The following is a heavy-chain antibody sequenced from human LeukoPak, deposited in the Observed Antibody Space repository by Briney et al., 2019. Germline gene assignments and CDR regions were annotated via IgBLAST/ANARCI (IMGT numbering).Heavy chain of an antibody. CDR1: GYTFTSYG. D-gene: IGHD3-22*01. Sequence: ASVKVSCKASGYTFTSYGISWVRQAPGQGLEWMGWISAYNGNTNYAQKLQGRVTMTTDTSTSTAYMELRSLRSDDTAVYYCARRIYYDSSGSVNNWLDPWGQGTLVTVSS. CDR3: ARRIYYDSSGSVNNWLDP. J-gene: IGHJ5*02. CDR2: ISAYNGNT. V-gene: IGHV1-18*01.